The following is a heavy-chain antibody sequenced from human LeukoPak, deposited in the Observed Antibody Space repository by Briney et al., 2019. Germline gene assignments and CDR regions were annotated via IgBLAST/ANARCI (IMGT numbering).Heavy chain of an antibody. V-gene: IGHV4-4*02. CDR1: GGSISGTNW. J-gene: IGHJ6*02. Sequence: PSGTLSLTCGVSGGSISGTNWWSWVRQPPGQGLEWIGEISLAGQTNYNPSLNGRVTMSLDKSSNQLSLKLSSVTAADTAVYYCARGRGRVTTFKDYYFGLDVWGQGTTVTVSS. D-gene: IGHD4-17*01. CDR2: ISLAGQT. CDR3: ARGRGRVTTFKDYYFGLDV.